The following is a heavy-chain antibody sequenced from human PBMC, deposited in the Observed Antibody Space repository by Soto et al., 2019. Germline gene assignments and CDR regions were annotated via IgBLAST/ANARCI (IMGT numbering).Heavy chain of an antibody. CDR1: GFSLSNAGLG. CDR2: IFSNDEK. V-gene: IGHV2-26*04. D-gene: IGHD6-13*01. Sequence: QVTVKESGPVLVKPTETLTLTCTVSGFSLSNAGLGVSWIRQPPGKALEWLAHIFSNDEKSYSTSLKSRLTISQDPSKSQVVLTMTNMDPVDTATYYWALTYSTSWYWFDPWGQGTLVTVSS. J-gene: IGHJ5*02. CDR3: ALTYSTSWYWFDP.